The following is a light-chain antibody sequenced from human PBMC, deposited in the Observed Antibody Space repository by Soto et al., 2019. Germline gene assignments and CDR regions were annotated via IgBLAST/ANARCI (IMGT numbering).Light chain of an antibody. V-gene: IGKV3-11*01. J-gene: IGKJ3*01. CDR3: QQRSNWAT. Sequence: EIVMTQSPATLSVSPGERTTLSCRASQSVRSNLAWYQQKPGQAPRLLIYDASNRATGIPARFSGSGSVTDFTLTISSLEPEDFAVYYCQQRSNWATFGPGTKVDI. CDR2: DAS. CDR1: QSVRSN.